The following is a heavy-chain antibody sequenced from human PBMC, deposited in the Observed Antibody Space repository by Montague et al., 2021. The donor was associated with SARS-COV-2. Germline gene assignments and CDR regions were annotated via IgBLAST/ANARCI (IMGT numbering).Heavy chain of an antibody. V-gene: IGHV6-1*01. J-gene: IGHJ2*01. D-gene: IGHD2-21*02. CDR3: ARAYCGGDCYFYWYFDL. CDR1: GDSVSRHRPT. CDR2: IYHRKKWYN. Sequence: CAISGDSVSRHRPTSNWLRQSPPTALECVGRIYHRKKWYNDYAVSVKSRVIINPDTSNNRIPMQLNSVTPEDTAVYYCARAYCGGDCYFYWYFDLWGRGTLVTVSS.